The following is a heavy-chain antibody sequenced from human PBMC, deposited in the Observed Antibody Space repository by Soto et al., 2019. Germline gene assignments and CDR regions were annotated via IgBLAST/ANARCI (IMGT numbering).Heavy chain of an antibody. Sequence: QVQLQESGPGLVRPSETLSLTCTVSGDAMSSNDWSWIRQPPGKGLEWIGYVYYAGATSYNPSLKSPVTISADTSKIHFSLKLSYVTAADSAVYYCARAMGDWGTYYYYYGIDVWGQGTTVSVS. CDR3: ARAMGDWGTYYYYYGIDV. CDR1: GDAMSSND. V-gene: IGHV4-59*01. CDR2: VYYAGAT. D-gene: IGHD3-16*01. J-gene: IGHJ6*02.